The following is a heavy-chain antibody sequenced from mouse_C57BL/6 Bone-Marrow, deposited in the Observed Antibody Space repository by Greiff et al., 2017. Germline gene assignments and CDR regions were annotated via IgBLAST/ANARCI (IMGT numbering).Heavy chain of an antibody. Sequence: QVQLQQSGAELVKPGASVKLSCKASGYTFTSYWMHWVKQRPGQGLEWIGMIHPNSGSTNYNEKFKSKATLTVDKSSSTAYMQLSSLTSEDSAVYYCARWLLRYYYAMDYWGQGTSVTVSS. CDR2: IHPNSGST. CDR3: ARWLLRYYYAMDY. V-gene: IGHV1-64*01. D-gene: IGHD2-3*01. J-gene: IGHJ4*01. CDR1: GYTFTSYW.